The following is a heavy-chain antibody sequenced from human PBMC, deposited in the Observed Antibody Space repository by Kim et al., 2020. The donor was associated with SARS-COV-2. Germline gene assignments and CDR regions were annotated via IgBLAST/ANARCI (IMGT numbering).Heavy chain of an antibody. D-gene: IGHD6-6*01. CDR3: ARDQEYSSSYYYYYGMDV. J-gene: IGHJ6*02. Sequence: KGRFTISRDNAKNSLYLQMNSLRAEDTAVYYCARDQEYSSSYYYYYGMDVWGQGTTVTVSS. V-gene: IGHV3-11*06.